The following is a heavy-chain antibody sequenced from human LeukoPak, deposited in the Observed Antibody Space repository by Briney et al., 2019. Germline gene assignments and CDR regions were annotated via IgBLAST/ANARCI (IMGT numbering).Heavy chain of an antibody. CDR2: ISGSGGST. CDR1: GFTFSSYA. V-gene: IGHV3-23*01. Sequence: PGGSLRLSCAASGFTFSSYAMSWVRQAPGKGLEWVSAISGSGGSTYYADSVKGRFTISRDNSKNSLYLQMNSLRAEDTAVYYCARANVLLWFGELSVFDYWGQGTLVTVSS. D-gene: IGHD3-10*01. CDR3: ARANVLLWFGELSVFDY. J-gene: IGHJ4*02.